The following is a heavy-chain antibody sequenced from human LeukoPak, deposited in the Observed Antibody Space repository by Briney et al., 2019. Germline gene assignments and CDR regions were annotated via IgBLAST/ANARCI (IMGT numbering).Heavy chain of an antibody. Sequence: GGSLRLSCATSEFNFNNYGMTWVRQAPGKGLEWVSSISGSGGSTQYADSVQGRFTISRDNSKNTLYLQMNSLRAEDTAVYYCARGSVVPAAILDYWGQGTLVTVSS. J-gene: IGHJ4*02. V-gene: IGHV3-23*01. CDR2: ISGSGGST. CDR1: EFNFNNYG. CDR3: ARGSVVPAAILDY. D-gene: IGHD2-2*01.